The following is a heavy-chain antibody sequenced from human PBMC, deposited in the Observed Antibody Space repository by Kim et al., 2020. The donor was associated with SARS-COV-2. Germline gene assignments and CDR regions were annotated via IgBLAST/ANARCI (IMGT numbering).Heavy chain of an antibody. J-gene: IGHJ5*02. CDR2: IYYSGST. CDR1: GGSISSSSYY. Sequence: SETLSLTCTVSGGSISSSSYYWGWIRQPPGKGLEWIGSIYYSGSTYYNPSLKSRVTISVDTSKNQFSLKLSSVTAADTAVYYCARVRVRGVRVHWFDPWG. V-gene: IGHV4-39*07. CDR3: ARVRVRGVRVHWFDP. D-gene: IGHD3-10*01.